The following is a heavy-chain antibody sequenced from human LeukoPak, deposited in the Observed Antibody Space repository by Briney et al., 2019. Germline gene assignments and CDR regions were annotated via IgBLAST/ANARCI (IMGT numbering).Heavy chain of an antibody. D-gene: IGHD3-10*01. Sequence: SETLSLTCTVSGDSISSNSHYWGWIRQPPGKGGEWIGRIYYSGSTYYNPSLKSRVTISVDTSNNQFSLKLSSVTAADTAVYYCARDLGSGSYYMGWFDPWGQGTLVTVSS. J-gene: IGHJ5*02. CDR1: GDSISSNSHY. CDR3: ARDLGSGSYYMGWFDP. CDR2: IYYSGST. V-gene: IGHV4-39*07.